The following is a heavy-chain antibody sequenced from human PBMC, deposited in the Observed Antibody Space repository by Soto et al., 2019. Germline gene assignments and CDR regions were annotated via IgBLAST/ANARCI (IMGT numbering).Heavy chain of an antibody. D-gene: IGHD1-1*01. CDR1: GGSISSGDYY. Sequence: SETLALSCTVSGGSISSGDYYWSWIRQPPGKVLEWIGYIYYSGSTYYNPSLKSRVTISVDTSKNQFSLKLSSVTAADTAVYDLALKWVKAAYKKNYYYYGMDVLGQGTTVTVS. CDR3: ALKWVKAAYKKNYYYYGMDV. CDR2: IYYSGST. J-gene: IGHJ6*02. V-gene: IGHV4-30-4*01.